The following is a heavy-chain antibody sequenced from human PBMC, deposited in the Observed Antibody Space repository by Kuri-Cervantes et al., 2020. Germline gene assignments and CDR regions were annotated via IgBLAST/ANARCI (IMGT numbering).Heavy chain of an antibody. J-gene: IGHJ3*02. CDR2: IWYDGSNK. CDR3: AKSGPGYCSGGSCPGDAFDI. Sequence: GESLKISCAASGFTFSSYAMHWVRQAPGKGLEWVAVIWYDGSNKYYADSVKGRFTISRDNSKNTLYLQMNSLRAEDTAVYYCAKSGPGYCSGGSCPGDAFDIWGQGTMVTVSS. V-gene: IGHV3-33*06. CDR1: GFTFSSYA. D-gene: IGHD2-15*01.